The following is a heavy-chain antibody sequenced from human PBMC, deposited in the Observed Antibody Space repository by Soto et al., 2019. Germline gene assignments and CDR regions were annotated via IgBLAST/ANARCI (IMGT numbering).Heavy chain of an antibody. V-gene: IGHV1-69*01. CDR1: ADTFNSYS. J-gene: IGHJ5*02. CDR3: ARSLEGTTVTIWFGP. D-gene: IGHD4-17*01. CDR2: ITPVFGTA. Sequence: QVQLVQSGAEVKKPGSSVKVSCKASADTFNSYSLSWLRQAPGQRLVWMGGITPVFGTADYAQSFEDRLTITADDSTSTVYMELRSLRSDDTAVYYCARSLEGTTVTIWFGPWGHGALVTVS.